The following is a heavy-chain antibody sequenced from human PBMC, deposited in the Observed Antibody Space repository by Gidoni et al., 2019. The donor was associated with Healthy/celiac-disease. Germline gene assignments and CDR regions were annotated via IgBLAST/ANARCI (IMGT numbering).Heavy chain of an antibody. D-gene: IGHD4-17*01. V-gene: IGHV5-51*01. J-gene: IGHJ3*02. CDR2: IYPGDSDT. Sequence: EVQLVQSGAEVKKPGESLKISCKGSGYSFTSYWIGWVRQMPGKGLEWMGIIYPGDSDTRYSPSFQGQVTISADKSISTAYLQWSSLKASDTAMYYCARSITPHTTLRWAKHDAFDIWGQGTMVTVSS. CDR3: ARSITPHTTLRWAKHDAFDI. CDR1: GYSFTSYW.